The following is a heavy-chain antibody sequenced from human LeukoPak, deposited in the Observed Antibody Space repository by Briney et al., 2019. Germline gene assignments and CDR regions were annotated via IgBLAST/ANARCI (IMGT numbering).Heavy chain of an antibody. V-gene: IGHV3-64D*06. Sequence: PGGSLRPSCSASGFTFSSYAMHWVRQAPGKGLEYVSAISSNGGSTYYADSVKGRFTISRDNSKNTLYLQMSSLRAEDTAVYYCVKGVNDYGSGSSTDFDYWGQGTLVTVSS. CDR1: GFTFSSYA. CDR2: ISSNGGST. J-gene: IGHJ4*02. D-gene: IGHD3-10*01. CDR3: VKGVNDYGSGSSTDFDY.